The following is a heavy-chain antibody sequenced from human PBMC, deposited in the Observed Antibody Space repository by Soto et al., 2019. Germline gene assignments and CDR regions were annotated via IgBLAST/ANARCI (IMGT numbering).Heavy chain of an antibody. Sequence: ASVKVSCKASGYTFTYRYLHWVRQAPGQALEWMGWITPFNGNTNYAQKFQDRVTITRDRSMSTAYMELSSLRPEDTAMYYCARSRSYYGSGSPPHDAFDIWGQGTMVTVSS. CDR1: GYTFTYRY. CDR2: ITPFNGNT. V-gene: IGHV1-45*02. D-gene: IGHD3-10*01. J-gene: IGHJ3*02. CDR3: ARSRSYYGSGSPPHDAFDI.